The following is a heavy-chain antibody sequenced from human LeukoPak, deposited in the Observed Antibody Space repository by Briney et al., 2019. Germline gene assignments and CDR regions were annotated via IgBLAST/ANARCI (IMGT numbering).Heavy chain of an antibody. CDR2: ISPNSGGT. CDR3: ARSNIATRRGDNWFDT. D-gene: IGHD6-6*01. Sequence: GASVTVSCKSPAYTFTGYYMHWVRQAPGQGLEWMGWISPNSGGTNYAQNFQGRVTMSRDTSDSTDYMELSSLRSDDTAVCYCARSNIATRRGDNWFDTWGQGNLVTVSS. CDR1: AYTFTGYY. J-gene: IGHJ5*02. V-gene: IGHV1-2*02.